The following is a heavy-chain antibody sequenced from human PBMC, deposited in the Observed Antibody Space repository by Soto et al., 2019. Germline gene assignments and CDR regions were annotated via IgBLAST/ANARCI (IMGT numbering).Heavy chain of an antibody. D-gene: IGHD2-2*01. J-gene: IGHJ6*02. CDR3: ARESRFNVVVPARPPSYYYYAFDV. V-gene: IGHV3-7*01. CDR2: IKQDGSEK. Sequence: GGSLRLSCAASGFTFSSYWMSWVRQAPGKGLEWVANIKQDGSEKYYVDSVKGRFTISRDNAKNSLYLQMNSLRAEDTAVYYCARESRFNVVVPARPPSYYYYAFDVWGQGTTGTVSS. CDR1: GFTFSSYW.